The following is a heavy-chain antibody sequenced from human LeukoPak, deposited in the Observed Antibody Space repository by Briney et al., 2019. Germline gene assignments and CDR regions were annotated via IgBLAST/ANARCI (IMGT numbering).Heavy chain of an antibody. CDR3: ARDYSSSWYTAYWYFDL. Sequence: PGRSLRLSCAASGFTFSSYWMSWVRQAPGKGLEWVANIKQDGSEKYYVDSVKGRFTISRDNAKNSLYLQMNSLRAEDTAVYYCARDYSSSWYTAYWYFDLWGRGALVTVSS. V-gene: IGHV3-7*01. CDR2: IKQDGSEK. J-gene: IGHJ2*01. CDR1: GFTFSSYW. D-gene: IGHD6-13*01.